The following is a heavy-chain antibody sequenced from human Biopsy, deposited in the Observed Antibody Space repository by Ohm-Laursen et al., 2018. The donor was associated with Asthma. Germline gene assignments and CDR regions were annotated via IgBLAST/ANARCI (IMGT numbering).Heavy chain of an antibody. CDR3: ARTYFDFLTGQVHDAFAM. CDR1: GYTFINYA. Sequence: ASAKASCKASGYTFINYAIHWVRQAPGHSLERMGWINAANGNTKHSQKFQGRLTISRDTSASTAYMDLSSLRSEDTAVYYCARTYFDFLTGQVHDAFAMWGQGTMVTVSS. D-gene: IGHD3-9*01. V-gene: IGHV1-3*01. J-gene: IGHJ3*02. CDR2: INAANGNT.